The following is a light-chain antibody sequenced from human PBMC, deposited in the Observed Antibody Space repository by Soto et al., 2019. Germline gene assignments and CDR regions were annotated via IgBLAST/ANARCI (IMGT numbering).Light chain of an antibody. CDR3: QSYDSSLSGSYV. J-gene: IGLJ1*01. Sequence: QSVLTQPPPVSGAPGQRVTISCTGSSSNIGAGYDVHWYQQLPGTAPKLLIYGNSNRTSGVPGRFSGSKAGTSASLAITGLQAEDEADDYCQSYDSSLSGSYVFGAGTKLTVL. V-gene: IGLV1-40*01. CDR2: GNS. CDR1: SSNIGAGYD.